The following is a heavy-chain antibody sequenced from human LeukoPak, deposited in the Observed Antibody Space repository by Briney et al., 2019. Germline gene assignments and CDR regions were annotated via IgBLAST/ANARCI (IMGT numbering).Heavy chain of an antibody. D-gene: IGHD3-3*01. CDR1: GFTFSSYE. V-gene: IGHV3-48*03. CDR2: ISSSGSTI. CDR3: ARNPDYDFWSGYYTGPDY. Sequence: GGSLRLSCAASGFTFSSYEMNWVHQAPGKGLEWVSYISSSGSTIYYADSVKGRFTISRDNAKNSLYLQMNSLRAEDTAVYYCARNPDYDFWSGYYTGPDYWGQGTLVTVSS. J-gene: IGHJ4*02.